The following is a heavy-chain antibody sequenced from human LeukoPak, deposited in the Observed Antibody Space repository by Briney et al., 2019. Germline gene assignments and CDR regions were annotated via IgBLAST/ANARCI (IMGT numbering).Heavy chain of an antibody. Sequence: AGGSLRLSCAASGFTFTTYSMNWVRQAPGKGLEWVSSITSPVGRIYYADSLKGRITISRDNTKNTLFLQMDSLRPEDMAVYYCARGSDYDILTAYVQWGQGALVTVSS. CDR2: ITSPVGRI. D-gene: IGHD3-9*01. V-gene: IGHV3-21*06. CDR3: ARGSDYDILTAYVQ. CDR1: GFTFTTYS. J-gene: IGHJ4*02.